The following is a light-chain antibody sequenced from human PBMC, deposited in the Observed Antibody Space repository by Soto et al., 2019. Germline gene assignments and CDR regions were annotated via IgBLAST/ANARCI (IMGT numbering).Light chain of an antibody. Sequence: DIQMTQSPSSLSASVGDRVTITCRASQSISSYLNWYKQTPGKAPKLLIYSASNLQSGVPSRFSGRGSGTHFILTINNPQPEDFATYSCQQFNSLFGQGTRREIK. CDR3: QQFNSL. J-gene: IGKJ5*01. V-gene: IGKV1-39*01. CDR2: SAS. CDR1: QSISSY.